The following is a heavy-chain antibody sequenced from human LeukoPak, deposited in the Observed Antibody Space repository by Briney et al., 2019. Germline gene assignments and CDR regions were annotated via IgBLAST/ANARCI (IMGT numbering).Heavy chain of an antibody. V-gene: IGHV3-11*01. D-gene: IGHD3-10*01. CDR3: CAKSPYFSGSDTYYRIY. J-gene: IGHJ4*02. CDR2: ISSTGNTI. CDR1: GLTLGDYY. Sequence: PGGSLRLSCTASGLTLGDYYMRRSRQAPGKGLEWISYISSTGNTIFYADSLKGRFTISRDDAKNSLYLQMNSLRADDTAVYYCCAKSPYFSGSDTYYRIYWGQGTPVTVSS.